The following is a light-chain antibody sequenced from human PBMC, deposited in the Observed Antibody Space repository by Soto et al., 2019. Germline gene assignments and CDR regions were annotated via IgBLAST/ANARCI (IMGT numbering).Light chain of an antibody. CDR1: SSDVGGYNY. CDR2: EVS. V-gene: IGLV2-14*01. J-gene: IGLJ1*01. CDR3: SSYTSSSTLYV. Sequence: QSALTQPASVSGSPGQSITISCTGNSSDVGGYNYVSWYQQHPGKAPKLMIYEVSNRPSGVSNRFSGSKSGNTASLTISGLQAEDEADYYCSSYTSSSTLYVFGTGTKVTFL.